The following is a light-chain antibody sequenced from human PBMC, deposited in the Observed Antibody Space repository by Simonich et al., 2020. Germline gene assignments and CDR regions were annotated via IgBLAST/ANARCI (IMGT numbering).Light chain of an antibody. V-gene: IGLV2-23*01. CDR2: EGS. J-gene: IGLJ2*01. CDR1: SRDVGSFNL. CDR3: CSYAGSSTVV. Sequence: QSALTQPASVSGSPGQSIPIPSPGTSRDVGSFNLVSWYQQHPGKPPKPMIYEGSKRPSGVSNRFSGSKSGNTASLTISGLQAEDEADYYCCSYAGSSTVVFGGGTKLTVL.